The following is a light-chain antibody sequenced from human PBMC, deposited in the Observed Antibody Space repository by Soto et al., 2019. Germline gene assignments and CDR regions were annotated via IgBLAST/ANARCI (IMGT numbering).Light chain of an antibody. CDR1: QSVSSSY. Sequence: EIVLTQSPGTLSLSPGERATLSCRASQSVSSSYLAWYQQKPGQAHRLLIYGASSRATGIPDRFSDSGSGTDFTLTISRLEPEDFAVYYCQQYGSSPTFGGGTKVEIK. J-gene: IGKJ4*01. CDR3: QQYGSSPT. CDR2: GAS. V-gene: IGKV3-20*01.